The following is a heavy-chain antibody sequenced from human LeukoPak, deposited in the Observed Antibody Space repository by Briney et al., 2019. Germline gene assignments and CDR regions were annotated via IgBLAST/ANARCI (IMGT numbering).Heavy chain of an antibody. CDR2: IYSSGST. D-gene: IGHD2-2*01. Sequence: PGGSLRLSCAASGFTVSGNYMSWVRQAPGKGLEWVSVIYSSGSTYYADSVKGRFTISRDNSKNTLYLQMNSLRPEDTAVYYCARDKLPAPWDGMDVRGQGTTVTVSS. V-gene: IGHV3-53*01. J-gene: IGHJ6*02. CDR1: GFTVSGNY. CDR3: ARDKLPAPWDGMDV.